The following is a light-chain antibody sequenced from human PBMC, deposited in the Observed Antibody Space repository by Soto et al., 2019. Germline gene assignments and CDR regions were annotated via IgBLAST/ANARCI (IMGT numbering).Light chain of an antibody. CDR1: SSDVGGYNY. CDR2: EVT. J-gene: IGLJ1*01. Sequence: QSVLTQPPSASGSPGQSVTISCTGTSSDVGGYNYVSWYQQEPGKAPKLMIYEVTKRPSGVPDRFSGPKSGNTASLTVSGLQAGDEGDYYYCSSCSGSNNPYVFGTGTKVTVL. CDR3: SSCSGSNNPYV. V-gene: IGLV2-8*01.